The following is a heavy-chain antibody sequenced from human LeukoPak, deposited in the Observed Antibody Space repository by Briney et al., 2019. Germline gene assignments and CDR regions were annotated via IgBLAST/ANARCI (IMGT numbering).Heavy chain of an antibody. CDR1: GLTFSSYW. Sequence: GGSLRLSCAASGLTFSSYWMNWVRQAPGKGLEWVAVIKSDGSEKYYVDSVKGRFTISRDNAKNSLYLQLNSLRAEDTAVYYCARDLRGGTNNWFDPWGQGTLVTVSS. CDR3: ARDLRGGTNNWFDP. J-gene: IGHJ5*02. CDR2: IKSDGSEK. D-gene: IGHD3-10*01. V-gene: IGHV3-7*01.